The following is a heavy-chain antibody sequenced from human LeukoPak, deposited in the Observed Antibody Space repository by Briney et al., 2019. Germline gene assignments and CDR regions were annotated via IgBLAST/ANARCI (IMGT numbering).Heavy chain of an antibody. V-gene: IGHV3-74*01. Sequence: PGGSLRLSCAASGFTFSSYWMPWVRQAPGKGLVWVSRINSDGSSTSYADSVKGRFTISRDNAKNTLYLQMNSLRAEDTAVYYCARVVVPAAIDWFDPWGQGTLVTVSS. J-gene: IGHJ5*02. CDR1: GFTFSSYW. D-gene: IGHD2-2*01. CDR3: ARVVVPAAIDWFDP. CDR2: INSDGSST.